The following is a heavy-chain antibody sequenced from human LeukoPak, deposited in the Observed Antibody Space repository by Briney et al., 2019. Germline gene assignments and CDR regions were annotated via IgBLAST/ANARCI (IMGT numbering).Heavy chain of an antibody. J-gene: IGHJ6*03. V-gene: IGHV1-2*02. Sequence: ASVKVSCKASGYTFTGYYMHWVRQAPGQGLEWMGWINPNSGDTNYAQEFQGRGTMTRDTSIRTAYMELSRLRSDDTAVYYCARDWGYGYEHYMDVWGKGTTVTVSS. CDR1: GYTFTGYY. CDR3: ARDWGYGYEHYMDV. D-gene: IGHD5-18*01. CDR2: INPNSGDT.